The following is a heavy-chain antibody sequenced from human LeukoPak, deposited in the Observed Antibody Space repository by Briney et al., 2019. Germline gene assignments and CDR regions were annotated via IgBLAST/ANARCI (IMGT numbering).Heavy chain of an antibody. CDR3: TRAPSEIGGYYPEYFRH. J-gene: IGHJ1*01. CDR1: GFIFSMYW. V-gene: IGHV3-74*01. CDR2: IKSDGST. D-gene: IGHD3-22*01. Sequence: QPGGSLRLSCAASGFIFSMYWMHWVRQAPGKGLVWVSRIKSDGSTNYADSVKGRFTISRDNAKNTVSLQMNSLRPEDTGAYYCTRAPSEIGGYYPEYFRHWGQGTLVTVSS.